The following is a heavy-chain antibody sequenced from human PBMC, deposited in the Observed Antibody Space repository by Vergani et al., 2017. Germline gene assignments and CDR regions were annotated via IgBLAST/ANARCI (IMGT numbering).Heavy chain of an antibody. CDR2: INHSGST. CDR3: ARSGGEAARRRFVWFDP. Sequence: QVQLQQWGAGLLKPSETLSLTCAVYGGSFSGYYWSWIRQPPGKGLEWIGEINHSGSTNYNPSLKSRVTISVDTSKNQFSLKLSSVTAADTAGYYCARSGGEAARRRFVWFDPWGQGTLVTVSS. J-gene: IGHJ5*02. V-gene: IGHV4-34*01. CDR1: GGSFSGYY. D-gene: IGHD6-6*01.